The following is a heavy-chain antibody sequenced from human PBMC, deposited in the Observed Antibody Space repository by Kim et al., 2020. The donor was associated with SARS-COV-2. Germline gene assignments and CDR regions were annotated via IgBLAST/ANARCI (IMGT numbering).Heavy chain of an antibody. Sequence: GGSLRLSCAASGFTFSSYGMHWVRQAPGKGLEWVSAIWYDGSNTYYADSVKGRFTISRDNSKNTLYLQMNSLRAEDTAVYYCARDLLVGATSYGMDVWGQGTTVTVSS. CDR1: GFTFSSYG. CDR3: ARDLLVGATSYGMDV. CDR2: IWYDGSNT. D-gene: IGHD1-26*01. J-gene: IGHJ6*02. V-gene: IGHV3-33*01.